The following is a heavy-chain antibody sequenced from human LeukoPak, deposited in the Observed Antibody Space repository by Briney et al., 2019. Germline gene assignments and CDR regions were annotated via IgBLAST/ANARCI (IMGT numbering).Heavy chain of an antibody. J-gene: IGHJ4*02. CDR1: GFTFSSYS. D-gene: IGHD4-17*01. V-gene: IGHV3-21*04. Sequence: GGSLRLSCAASGFTFSSYSMNWVRQAPGKGLEWVSSISSSSYIYYADSVKGRFTISRDNAKNSLYLQMNSLRAEDTAVYYCARDSHGDSFDYWGQGTLVTVSS. CDR3: ARDSHGDSFDY. CDR2: ISSSSYI.